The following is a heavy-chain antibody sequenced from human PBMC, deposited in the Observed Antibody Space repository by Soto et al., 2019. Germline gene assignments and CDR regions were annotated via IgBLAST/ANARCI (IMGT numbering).Heavy chain of an antibody. CDR3: ARGPDRGAIYYYYGMDV. CDR1: GGSISNYY. CDR2: IYTSGST. V-gene: IGHV4-4*07. D-gene: IGHD3-10*01. J-gene: IGHJ6*02. Sequence: SETLSLTCTVSGGSISNYYWSWIRQPAGKGLEWIGRIYTSGSTNYNPSLKSRVTMSVDTSKNQFSLKLSSVTAADTAVYYCARGPDRGAIYYYYGMDVWGQGTTVTVYS.